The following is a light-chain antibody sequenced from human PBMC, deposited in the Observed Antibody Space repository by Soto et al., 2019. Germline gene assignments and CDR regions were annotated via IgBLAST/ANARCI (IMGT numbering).Light chain of an antibody. Sequence: DIQLTQSPSFLSASIGDRVTISCRASQAMTTYVAWYQQKPGKAPKLLVYGASTLQSGVPSRFSGSESGAVFTLTISSLQPEDFATYYCQQLHSYPITFGQGTRLEIK. CDR1: QAMTTY. V-gene: IGKV1-9*01. CDR2: GAS. J-gene: IGKJ5*01. CDR3: QQLHSYPIT.